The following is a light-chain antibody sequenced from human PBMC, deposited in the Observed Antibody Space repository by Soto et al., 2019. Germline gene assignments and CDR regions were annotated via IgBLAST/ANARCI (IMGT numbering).Light chain of an antibody. J-gene: IGKJ5*01. CDR3: QQFDNLPFT. V-gene: IGKV1-33*01. CDR2: DSS. Sequence: DIQMTQSPSSLSASVGDRVTIICQASHDINNYLNWYQQKPGKAPKLLIYDSSNLEIGVPSTFRGGGYGTRFSFTISSLQPEDSATYYCQQFDNLPFTFGQGTRLEIK. CDR1: HDINNY.